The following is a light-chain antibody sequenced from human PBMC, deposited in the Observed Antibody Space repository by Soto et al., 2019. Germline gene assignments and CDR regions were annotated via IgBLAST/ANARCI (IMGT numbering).Light chain of an antibody. CDR2: RAS. J-gene: IGKJ2*01. V-gene: IGKV3-15*01. Sequence: EIVMTQSPATLSVSPGGSATLSCRASQHVSSNLAWYRQKPGQPPTLLIYRASTRATGIPATFSGSGSGTELIHPITSQQNEDLAVYYCQLYNKWPYTLGQGTKLEI. CDR3: QLYNKWPYT. CDR1: QHVSSN.